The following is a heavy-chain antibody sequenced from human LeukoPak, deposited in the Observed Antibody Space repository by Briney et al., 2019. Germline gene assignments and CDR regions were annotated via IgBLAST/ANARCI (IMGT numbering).Heavy chain of an antibody. D-gene: IGHD3-10*01. CDR1: GFTFSNSW. J-gene: IGHJ4*02. CDR3: ARYGRPSY. V-gene: IGHV3-7*05. CDR2: IKQDGSEK. Sequence: GGSLRLSCAASGFTFSNSWMSWVRQAPGKGLEWVASIKQDGSEKYYVDSVKGRFTISRDNAKNSLYLQMNSLRGEDTAVYYCARYGRPSYWGQGTLVTVSS.